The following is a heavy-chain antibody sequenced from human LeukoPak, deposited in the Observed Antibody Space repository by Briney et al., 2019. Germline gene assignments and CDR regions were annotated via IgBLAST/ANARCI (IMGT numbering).Heavy chain of an antibody. CDR1: GLHLRSYA. V-gene: IGHV3-30-3*01. CDR3: ARASRPAFDI. Sequence: GALSLPCAGSGLHLRSYAMHWVRQAPGKGLEWVAVISYDGSNKYYADSVKGRFTISRDNSKNTLYLQMNSLRAEDTAVYYCARASRPAFDIWGQGTMVTASS. J-gene: IGHJ3*02. CDR2: ISYDGSNK.